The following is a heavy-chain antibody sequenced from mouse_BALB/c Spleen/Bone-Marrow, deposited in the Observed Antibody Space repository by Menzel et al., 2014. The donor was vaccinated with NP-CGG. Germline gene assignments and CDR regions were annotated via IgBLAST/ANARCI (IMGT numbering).Heavy chain of an antibody. J-gene: IGHJ3*01. V-gene: IGHV2-5-1*01. CDR1: GFSLTNYG. Sequence: VQLVESGPSLAQPSQSLSITCTVSGFSLTNYGIYWVRQSPGKGLEWLGVIWRGGTTDYNAAFMSRLSITKDNSKSQVFFKMNSLQADDTAIYYCAKGHYGSSPFAYWGQGTLVTVSA. CDR3: AKGHYGSSPFAY. D-gene: IGHD1-1*01. CDR2: IWRGGTT.